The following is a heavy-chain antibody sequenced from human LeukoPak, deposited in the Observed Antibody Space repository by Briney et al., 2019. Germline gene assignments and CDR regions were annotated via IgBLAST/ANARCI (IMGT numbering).Heavy chain of an antibody. CDR2: VSGSGGTT. CDR3: AKYCSGGNCYSGLY. CDR1: GFRFSNYA. Sequence: QPGGSLRLSCVASGFRFSNYAMNWVRQAPGKGLEWVSGVSGSGGTTHYADSVKGRFTITRDNSKNTLYLQMNSLRAEDTAVYYCAKYCSGGNCYSGLYWGQGTLVTVSS. J-gene: IGHJ4*02. V-gene: IGHV3-23*01. D-gene: IGHD2-15*01.